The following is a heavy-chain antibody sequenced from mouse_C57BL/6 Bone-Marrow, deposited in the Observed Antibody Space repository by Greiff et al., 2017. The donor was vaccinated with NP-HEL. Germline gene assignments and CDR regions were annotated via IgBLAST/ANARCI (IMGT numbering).Heavy chain of an antibody. CDR1: GYTFTSYW. D-gene: IGHD2-1*01. CDR3: ARSGGNYPAWFAY. CDR2: IDPSDSYT. J-gene: IGHJ3*01. V-gene: IGHV1-59*01. Sequence: QVQLQQPGAELVRPGTSVKLSCKASGYTFTSYWMHWVKQRPGQGLEWIGVIDPSDSYTNYNQKFKGKATLTVDTSSSTAYMQLSSLTSEDSAVYYCARSGGNYPAWFAYWGQGTLVTVSA.